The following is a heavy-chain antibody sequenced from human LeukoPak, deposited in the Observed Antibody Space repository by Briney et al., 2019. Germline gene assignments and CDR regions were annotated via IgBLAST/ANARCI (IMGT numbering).Heavy chain of an antibody. CDR1: GFPFSDYY. V-gene: IGHV3-11*06. D-gene: IGHD6-13*01. CDR2: IGSSSTYT. J-gene: IGHJ6*04. Sequence: GGSLRLSCAASGFPFSDYYMTWIRQAPGKGLEWISYIGSSSTYTHYTDSVKGRFTISRDNAKNSLYLQMNSLRAEDTAVYYCARDKESSGWYLTPYYYGMDVWGKGTTVTVSS. CDR3: ARDKESSGWYLTPYYYGMDV.